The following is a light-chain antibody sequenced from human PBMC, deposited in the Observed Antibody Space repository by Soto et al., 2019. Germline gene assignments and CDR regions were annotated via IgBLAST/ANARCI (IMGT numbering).Light chain of an antibody. Sequence: ETVLTQSPGTLSLSPGERATLSCRASQSVSSSFLAWYQQKPGQAPRLLIFGASSRATAIPDRFSGSGSGTDFTLTISRLEPEDFAVYYCQQYGSSPYTFGQGTKLEIK. CDR3: QQYGSSPYT. J-gene: IGKJ2*01. CDR2: GAS. CDR1: QSVSSSF. V-gene: IGKV3-20*01.